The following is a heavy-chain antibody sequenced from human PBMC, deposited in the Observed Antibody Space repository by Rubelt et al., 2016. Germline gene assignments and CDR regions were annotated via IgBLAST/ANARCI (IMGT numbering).Heavy chain of an antibody. D-gene: IGHD6-13*01. Sequence: QVQLQESGPGLLKPSETLSLTCTVSGGSISTYYWSWIRQPPGKGLEWIGNIYYSGSTKYNPSLKSRDTISVDTSNDQFSLKLSSVTAAETAVYYCEGQRDNIAPRFNYWGQGTLVTVSS. CDR3: EGQRDNIAPRFNY. J-gene: IGHJ4*02. V-gene: IGHV4-59*08. CDR2: IYYSGST. CDR1: GGSISTYY.